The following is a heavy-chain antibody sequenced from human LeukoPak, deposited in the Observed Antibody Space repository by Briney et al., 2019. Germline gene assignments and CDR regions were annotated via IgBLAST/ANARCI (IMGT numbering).Heavy chain of an antibody. V-gene: IGHV1-2*02. CDR1: GYTFTVYY. J-gene: IGHJ6*03. CDR2: INPNSGGT. Sequence: WASVKVSFKASGYTFTVYYMHWVRQAPGQGLEWMGWINPNSGGTNYAQKFQGRVTMTRDTSISTAYMELSRLRSDDTAVYYCARGIESYYYDSSGYPYYYYMDVWGKGTTVTISS. D-gene: IGHD3-22*01. CDR3: ARGIESYYYDSSGYPYYYYMDV.